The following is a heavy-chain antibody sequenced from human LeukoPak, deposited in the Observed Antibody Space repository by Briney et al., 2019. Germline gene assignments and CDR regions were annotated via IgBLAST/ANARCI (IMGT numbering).Heavy chain of an antibody. CDR2: TYYSGNT. CDR1: GGSISSYY. CDR3: ARGYCSGGSCYPHDY. J-gene: IGHJ4*02. Sequence: SETLSLTCTVSGGSISSYYWSWIRQPPGKGLEWIGYTYYSGNTYYNPSLKSRITISVDTSKNQFSLKLSSVTAADTAVYYGARGYCSGGSCYPHDYWGQGTLVTVSS. V-gene: IGHV4-59*06. D-gene: IGHD2-15*01.